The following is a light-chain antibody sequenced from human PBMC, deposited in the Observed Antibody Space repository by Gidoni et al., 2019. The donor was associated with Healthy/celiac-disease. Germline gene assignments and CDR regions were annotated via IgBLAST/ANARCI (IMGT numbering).Light chain of an antibody. CDR3: QQRSNYLFT. Sequence: IVLTQSPATLFLSPGERATLSCRASQGVSSYLAWYQQKPGQAPRLLIYDASNRATGIPARFSGSGPGTDVTLTISSLEPEDFAVYYCQQRSNYLFTFGPGTKVDIK. CDR2: DAS. V-gene: IGKV3D-11*01. CDR1: QGVSSY. J-gene: IGKJ3*01.